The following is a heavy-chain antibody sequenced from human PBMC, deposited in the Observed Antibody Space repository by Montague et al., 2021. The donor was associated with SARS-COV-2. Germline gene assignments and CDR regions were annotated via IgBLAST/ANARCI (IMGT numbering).Heavy chain of an antibody. D-gene: IGHD5-12*01. CDR2: ISWNSDRK. CDR1: GFTFHDYA. V-gene: IGHV3-9*01. CDR3: AKDTSSWIRELPDY. J-gene: IGHJ4*02. Sequence: SLRLSCVASGFTFHDYAMHWVRQTPGKGLEWVSGISWNSDRKDYADSVKGRFTISRDNAKNVLYLQMNSLRREDTAWYYCAKDTSSWIRELPDYWGQGTLVTVSS.